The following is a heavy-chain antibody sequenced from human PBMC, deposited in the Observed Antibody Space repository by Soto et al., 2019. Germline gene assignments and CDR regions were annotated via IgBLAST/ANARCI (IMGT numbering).Heavy chain of an antibody. Sequence: ASVKVSCKASGGTFSSYAISWVRQAPGQGLEWMGGIIPIFGTANYAQKFQGRVTITADESTSTAYMELSSLRSEDTAVYYCATNDRIRVIRYWGQGTLVTVSS. CDR2: IIPIFGTA. J-gene: IGHJ4*02. CDR3: ATNDRIRVIRY. V-gene: IGHV1-69*13. D-gene: IGHD1-1*01. CDR1: GGTFSSYA.